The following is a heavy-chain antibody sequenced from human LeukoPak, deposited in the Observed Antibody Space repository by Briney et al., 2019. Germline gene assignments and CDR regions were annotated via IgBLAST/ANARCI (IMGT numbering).Heavy chain of an antibody. J-gene: IGHJ4*02. CDR1: GFTFSDYY. CDR3: ARGRARATPSFDY. CDR2: ISSTCSTK. V-gene: IGHV3-11*01. Sequence: GGSLKLSCAASGFTFSDYYMSWIRQAPGKGLEWVSYISSTCSTKYYADSVKGRFTISRDNAKNSLYLQVNSLAADDTAVYYCARGRARATPSFDYWGQGTLVTVSS.